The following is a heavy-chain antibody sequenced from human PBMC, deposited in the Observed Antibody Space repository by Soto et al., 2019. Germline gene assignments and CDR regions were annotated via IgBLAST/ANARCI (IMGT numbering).Heavy chain of an antibody. CDR1: GYTFHNYG. V-gene: IGHV1-18*01. Sequence: ASMKVSCKASGYTFHNYGVNWVRQAPGHGLEWMGRISAYNYNTHYAQNFEGRVTMTTDTSTSTAYMELRSLRSDDTAIYYCARLTGVFSQVLDYWGQGTLVTVSS. CDR3: ARLTGVFSQVLDY. CDR2: ISAYNYNT. D-gene: IGHD3-16*01. J-gene: IGHJ4*02.